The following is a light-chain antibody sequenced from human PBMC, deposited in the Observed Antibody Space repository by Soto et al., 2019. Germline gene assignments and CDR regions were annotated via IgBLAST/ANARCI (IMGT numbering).Light chain of an antibody. V-gene: IGLV1-36*01. CDR2: YDH. Sequence: QSVVTQPPSVYQAPRQRVTISCSGSNSNIGAGTNPVNWYQQLPGKAPKLLIYYDHLLPSGVSDRFSGSRSGTSASLAISGLQSEDEADYYCSAWDDTLNGWVFGGGTKLTVL. J-gene: IGLJ3*02. CDR1: NSNIGAGTNP. CDR3: SAWDDTLNGWV.